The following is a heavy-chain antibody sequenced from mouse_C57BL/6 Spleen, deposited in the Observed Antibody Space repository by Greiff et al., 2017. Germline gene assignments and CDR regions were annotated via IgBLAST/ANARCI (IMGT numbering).Heavy chain of an antibody. CDR1: GYTFTSYW. D-gene: IGHD1-1*01. CDR3: ARPSGSRGGFAY. V-gene: IGHV1-52*01. J-gene: IGHJ3*01. CDR2: IDPSDSET. Sequence: QVQLQQPGAELVRPGSSVKLSCKASGYTFTSYWMHWVKQRPIQGLEWIGNIDPSDSETHYNQKFKDKATLTVDKSSSTAYMQLSSLTSEDSAVYYCARPSGSRGGFAYWGQGTLVTVSA.